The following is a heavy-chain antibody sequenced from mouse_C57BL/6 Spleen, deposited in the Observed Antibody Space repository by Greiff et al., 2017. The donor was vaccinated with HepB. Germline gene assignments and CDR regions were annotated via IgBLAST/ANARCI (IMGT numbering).Heavy chain of an antibody. CDR1: GFTFSSYA. Sequence: EVKLMESGEGLVKPGGSLKLSCAASGFTFSSYAMSWVRQTPEKRLEWVAYISSGGDYIYYADTVKGRFTISRDNARNTLYLQMSSRKSEDTAMYYCTRGGSNYDSPYWYFDVWGTGTTVTVSS. CDR3: TRGGSNYDSPYWYFDV. D-gene: IGHD2-4*01. V-gene: IGHV5-9-1*02. J-gene: IGHJ1*03. CDR2: ISSGGDYI.